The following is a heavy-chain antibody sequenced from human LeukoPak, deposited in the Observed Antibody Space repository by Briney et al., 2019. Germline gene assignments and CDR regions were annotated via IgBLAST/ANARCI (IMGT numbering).Heavy chain of an antibody. J-gene: IGHJ2*01. D-gene: IGHD4-17*01. V-gene: IGHV4-39*07. CDR1: GDSINNNNYY. CDR3: ARAEDDYGDYWYFDL. Sequence: SSETLSLTCTVSGDSINNNNYYWGWVRQPPGKGLEWIGNIYYNGRTYYSPSLKSRGTISVDTSNNQFSLRLSSVTAADTAVYYCARAEDDYGDYWYFDLWGRGTLVTVSS. CDR2: IYYNGRT.